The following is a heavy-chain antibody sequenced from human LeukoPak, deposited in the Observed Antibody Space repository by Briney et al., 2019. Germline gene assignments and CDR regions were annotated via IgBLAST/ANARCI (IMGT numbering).Heavy chain of an antibody. Sequence: ASVKVSCKASGYTFTNYGVSWVRQAPGQGLEWMGWISGYNGYTNYAQKFQFRVTMTTDTSTSTAYMELRSLTSDDTAVYYCARDKAVTTELTQYFHHWGQGTLVTVSS. CDR1: GYTFTNYG. CDR2: ISGYNGYT. D-gene: IGHD4-11*01. V-gene: IGHV1-18*01. J-gene: IGHJ1*01. CDR3: ARDKAVTTELTQYFHH.